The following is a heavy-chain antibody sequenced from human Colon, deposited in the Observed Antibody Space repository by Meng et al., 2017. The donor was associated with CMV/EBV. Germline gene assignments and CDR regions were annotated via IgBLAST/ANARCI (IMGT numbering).Heavy chain of an antibody. Sequence: MSSVYTFTDFFMHCVRPAPSRGLEWMGRINPICCATDFAQRFRGRVALTWDTSIHPAYLDLSWLRSDDTAVYFFARGAEYGHQPLESWGQGALVTVSS. CDR2: INPICCAT. V-gene: IGHV1-2*06. CDR1: VYTFTDFF. D-gene: IGHD1-14*01. J-gene: IGHJ5*01. CDR3: ARGAEYGHQPLES.